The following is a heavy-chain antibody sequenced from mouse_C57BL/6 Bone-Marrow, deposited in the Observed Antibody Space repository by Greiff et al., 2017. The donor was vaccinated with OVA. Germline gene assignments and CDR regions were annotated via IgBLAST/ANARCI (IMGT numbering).Heavy chain of an antibody. J-gene: IGHJ3*01. CDR2: IYPRSVTT. CDR3: ARPPFAY. CDR1: GYTFTSYG. V-gene: IGHV1-81*01. Sequence: LQESGAELARPGASVKLSCKASGYTFTSYGISWVKQRTVQGLEWIGEIYPRSVTTYYNEKFKGKATLTADKSSSTAYMELRSLTSEDSAVYFCARPPFAYWGQGTLVTVSA.